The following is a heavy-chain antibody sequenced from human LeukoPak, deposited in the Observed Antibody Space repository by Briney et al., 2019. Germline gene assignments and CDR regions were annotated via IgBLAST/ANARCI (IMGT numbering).Heavy chain of an antibody. Sequence: GGSLRLSCAASGFTLSSYTMNWVRQAPGEGLEWVSEISGSGVSTYYADSVKGRFTISRDNSKNTLYLQMNSLRAEDTAVYYCAKDHFSYGYANAFHIWGQGTMVIVSS. V-gene: IGHV3-23*01. D-gene: IGHD5-18*01. CDR3: AKDHFSYGYANAFHI. CDR2: ISGSGVST. CDR1: GFTLSSYT. J-gene: IGHJ3*02.